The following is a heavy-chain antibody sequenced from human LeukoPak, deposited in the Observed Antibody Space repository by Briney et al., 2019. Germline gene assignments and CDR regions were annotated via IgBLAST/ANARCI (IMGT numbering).Heavy chain of an antibody. D-gene: IGHD2-2*01. CDR1: GGSISSYY. CDR3: ARDLRPRLVVVPAAEFDP. CDR2: IYYSGST. J-gene: IGHJ5*02. Sequence: PSETLSLTCTVSGGSISSYYWSWIRQPPGKGLEWIGYIYYSGSTDYNPSLKSRVTISVDTSKNQFSLKLSSVTAANTAVYYCARDLRPRLVVVPAAEFDPWGQGTLVTVSS. V-gene: IGHV4-59*01.